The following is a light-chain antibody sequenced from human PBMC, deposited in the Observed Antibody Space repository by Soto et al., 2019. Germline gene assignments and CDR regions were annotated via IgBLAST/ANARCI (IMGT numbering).Light chain of an antibody. Sequence: EIVMTQSPATLSVSPGERATLSCRASQSVSSNLAWYQQNPGQVPRLLIYVAFTRATGIPARFSGSGSGTEFTRPVSRLQSEAFAVYYCQQYNNWPPWTFGQGTQVEIK. CDR1: QSVSSN. V-gene: IGKV3-15*01. J-gene: IGKJ1*01. CDR2: VAF. CDR3: QQYNNWPPWT.